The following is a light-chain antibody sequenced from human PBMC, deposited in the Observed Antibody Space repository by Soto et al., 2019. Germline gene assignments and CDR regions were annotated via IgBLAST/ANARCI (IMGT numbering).Light chain of an antibody. CDR1: QDVSRF. CDR2: RIS. V-gene: IGKV1-9*01. J-gene: IGKJ3*01. Sequence: IQLTQSPSSLSASVGDRVTITCRASQDVSRFLAWYQQREGKSPKLLIYRISTLQSGVPSRFSGIGSGTEFTLTISSLQHEDFATYYCQQLNSSPFTFGPGTKVNI. CDR3: QQLNSSPFT.